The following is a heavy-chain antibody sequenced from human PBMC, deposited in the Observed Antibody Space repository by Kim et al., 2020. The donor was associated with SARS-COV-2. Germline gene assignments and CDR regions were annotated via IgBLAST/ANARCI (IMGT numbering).Heavy chain of an antibody. CDR1: GASSSRCNYF. Sequence: SETLSLTCNVSGASSSRCNYFWGWFRLPPGKGLEWIGSIYSTGSTYYSPTLKSRLTISEDASKTQFSLTLTSVTASDTAIYYCASLPLGHWNYFNYFGQG. D-gene: IGHD3-10*01. V-gene: IGHV4-39*01. CDR3: ASLPLGHWNYFNY. J-gene: IGHJ4*02. CDR2: IYSTGST.